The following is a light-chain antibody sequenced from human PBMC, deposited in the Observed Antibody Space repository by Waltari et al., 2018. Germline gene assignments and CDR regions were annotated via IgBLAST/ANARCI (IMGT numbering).Light chain of an antibody. CDR1: SNDIGANDY. CDR2: YVS. J-gene: IGLJ2*01. Sequence: QSVVTQPASVSGSPGQSISISCTGTSNDIGANDYVSWYQQHPGRAPQLVIYYVSVPPSGVSIRFSGSKSGNTASLTISGLQAEDEALYYCSSYTLTNPVVFGGGTKLTVL. CDR3: SSYTLTNPVV. V-gene: IGLV2-14*03.